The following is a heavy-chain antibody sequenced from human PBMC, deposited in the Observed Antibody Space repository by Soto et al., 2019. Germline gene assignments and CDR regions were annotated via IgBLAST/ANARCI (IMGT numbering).Heavy chain of an antibody. CDR3: ARKHGPTTSENLFDP. J-gene: IGHJ5*02. D-gene: IGHD5-12*01. CDR2: ISTYSGDT. V-gene: IGHV1-18*01. CDR1: GYTFFTYD. Sequence: QVHLVQSGVEVKTPGASVKVSCQASGYTFFTYDISWVRQAPGQGLEWMGRISTYSGDTKYAQKFQGRVTMTTDTSTTTAYLALPSLRSDATAVYYCARKHGPTTSENLFDPWGQGTLVTVSS.